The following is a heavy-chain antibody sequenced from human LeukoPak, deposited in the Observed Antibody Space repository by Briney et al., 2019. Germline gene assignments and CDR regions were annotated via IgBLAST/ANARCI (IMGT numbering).Heavy chain of an antibody. J-gene: IGHJ4*02. V-gene: IGHV3-74*01. CDR3: ARDYGGDHYFDY. CDR1: GFTFSSYW. D-gene: IGHD4-23*01. Sequence: GGSLRLSCVASGFTFSSYWMTWVRQGPGKGLVWVAHINSDGNSPTYADSVKGRFTISRDNAKNTLSLQMNSLRAEDTAVYYCARDYGGDHYFDYWGQGALVTVSS. CDR2: INSDGNSP.